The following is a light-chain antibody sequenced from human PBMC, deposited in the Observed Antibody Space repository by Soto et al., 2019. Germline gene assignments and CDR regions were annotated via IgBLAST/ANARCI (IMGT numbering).Light chain of an antibody. CDR2: AAS. J-gene: IGKJ2*01. Sequence: DIQLTQSPSFLSASVGDRVTITCRASQGISSYLAWYQQKPWKAPKLLIYAASTLKSGVPSRFSGSGSGTDFTLTISSLQPEDFATYYCQQLNSYPYTFSQGTTLEIK. CDR3: QQLNSYPYT. V-gene: IGKV1-9*01. CDR1: QGISSY.